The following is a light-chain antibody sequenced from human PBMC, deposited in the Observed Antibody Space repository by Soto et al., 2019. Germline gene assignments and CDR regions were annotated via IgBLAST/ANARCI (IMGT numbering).Light chain of an antibody. CDR2: DVS. CDR1: SSDVGGYNY. J-gene: IGLJ2*01. V-gene: IGLV2-8*01. CDR3: SSYAASNNLGV. Sequence: QSVLTQPPSASGSPGQSVTISCIGTSSDVGGYNYVSWYQQHPGKAPKLMIYDVSKRPSGVPDRFSGSKSGNTASLTVSGLQAEDEADYYCSSYAASNNLGVFGGGTKLTVL.